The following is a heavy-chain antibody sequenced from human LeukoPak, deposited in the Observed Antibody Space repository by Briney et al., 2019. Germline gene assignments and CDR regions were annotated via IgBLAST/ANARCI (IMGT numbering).Heavy chain of an antibody. Sequence: ASVKVSCKASGYTFTSYGISWVRQAPGQGLEWMGWISAYNGNTNYAQKLQGRVTMTTDTSTSTAYMELRSLRSDDTAVYYCARDLDIVGANIHDYWGQGTLVTVSS. V-gene: IGHV1-18*01. J-gene: IGHJ4*02. CDR1: GYTFTSYG. CDR2: ISAYNGNT. CDR3: ARDLDIVGANIHDY. D-gene: IGHD1-26*01.